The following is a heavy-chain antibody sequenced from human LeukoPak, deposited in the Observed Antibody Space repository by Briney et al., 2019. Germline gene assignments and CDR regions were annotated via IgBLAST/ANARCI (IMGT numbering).Heavy chain of an antibody. CDR1: GFTFSSYA. CDR2: SSGRDGNT. D-gene: IGHD1-26*01. J-gene: IGHJ4*02. V-gene: IGHV3-23*01. CDR3: AKGGAEHTSFDY. Sequence: GGSLRLSCAASGFTFSSYAMSWVRQAAGKGLEWVSTSSGRDGNTYYADSGKGRFTISRDNSKNTLYLQMNSLRAEDTAVYYCAKGGAEHTSFDYWGQGTLVTISS.